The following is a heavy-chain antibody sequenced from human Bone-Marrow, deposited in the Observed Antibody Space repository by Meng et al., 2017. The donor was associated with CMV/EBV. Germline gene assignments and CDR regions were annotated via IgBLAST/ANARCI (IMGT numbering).Heavy chain of an antibody. CDR2: INHSGSA. V-gene: IGHV4-34*01. J-gene: IGHJ4*02. CDR3: ARGIQGSSVFDY. CDR1: VGSFSGYY. D-gene: IGHD2-2*01. Sequence: FAVYVGSFSGYYWSWIRQPPGKGLEWIGEINHSGSANYNPSLKSRVTISVDTSKNQFSLKLSSVTAADTAVYYCARGIQGSSVFDYWGQGTLVTVSS.